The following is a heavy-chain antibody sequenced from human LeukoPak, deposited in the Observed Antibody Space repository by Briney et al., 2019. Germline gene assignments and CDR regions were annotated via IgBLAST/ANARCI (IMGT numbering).Heavy chain of an antibody. Sequence: GGSLRLSCAASGFTFSSYSMNWVRQAPGKGLEWVSSISSSSYIYYADSVKGRFTISRDNAKNSLYLQMNSLRAEDTAVYYCARLRRSGYDYLYYFDYWGQGTLVTVSS. CDR2: ISSSSYI. J-gene: IGHJ4*02. CDR1: GFTFSSYS. V-gene: IGHV3-21*01. D-gene: IGHD5-12*01. CDR3: ARLRRSGYDYLYYFDY.